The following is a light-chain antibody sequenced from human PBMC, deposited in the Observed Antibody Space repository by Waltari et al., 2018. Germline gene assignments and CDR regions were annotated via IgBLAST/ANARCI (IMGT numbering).Light chain of an antibody. CDR1: KLGDKY. CDR3: QAWDSSTEEV. V-gene: IGLV3-1*01. CDR2: QDS. J-gene: IGLJ2*01. Sequence: SYELTQPPSVSVSPGQTASITCSGDKLGDKYACWYQQKPGQSPVLVIYQDSKGPSGIPERFSGSNSGNTATLTVSGTQAMDEADYYCQAWDSSTEEVFGGGTKLIVL.